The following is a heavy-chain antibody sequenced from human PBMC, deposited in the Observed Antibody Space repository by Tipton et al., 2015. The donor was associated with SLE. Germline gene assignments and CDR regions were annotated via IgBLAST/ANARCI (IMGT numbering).Heavy chain of an antibody. Sequence: LRLSCTVSGGSISSSSYSRGWIRQPPGKGLEWIGNIYYTGRNYYNPSLESRVTISVDTSKNQFSLKLRSVTAADTAVYYCARQGYYYAMDVWGHGTTVTVSS. V-gene: IGHV4-39*01. CDR1: GGSISSSSYS. CDR2: IYYTGRN. J-gene: IGHJ6*02. D-gene: IGHD2-15*01. CDR3: ARQGYYYAMDV.